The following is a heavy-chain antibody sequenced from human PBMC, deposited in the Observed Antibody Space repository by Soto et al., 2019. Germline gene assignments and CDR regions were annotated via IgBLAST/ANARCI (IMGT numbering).Heavy chain of an antibody. J-gene: IGHJ4*02. CDR2: ISAYNGNT. CDR1: GYTFTSYG. Sequence: QVQLVQSGAEVKKPGASVKVSCKASGYTFTSYGISWVRQAPGQGLEWMGWISAYNGNTKYAQKLQGRVTMTTDTSTSTAYMELRSLRSDDTAVYYCARDRGDIVVVVAADYYFDYWGQGTLVTVSS. V-gene: IGHV1-18*01. CDR3: ARDRGDIVVVVAADYYFDY. D-gene: IGHD2-15*01.